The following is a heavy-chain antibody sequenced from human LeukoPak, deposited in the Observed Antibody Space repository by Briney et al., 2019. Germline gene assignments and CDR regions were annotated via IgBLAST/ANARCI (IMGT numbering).Heavy chain of an antibody. CDR3: ARRGRWELHFDY. Sequence: GGSLRLSCAASEFTFSNFWMNWVRQAPGKGLEWVANIKKDGSEKYYVDSVKGRFTISRDNAKNSLYLQMNSLRAEDTALYYCARRGRWELHFDYWGQGTLVTVSS. V-gene: IGHV3-7*03. J-gene: IGHJ4*02. D-gene: IGHD1-26*01. CDR1: EFTFSNFW. CDR2: IKKDGSEK.